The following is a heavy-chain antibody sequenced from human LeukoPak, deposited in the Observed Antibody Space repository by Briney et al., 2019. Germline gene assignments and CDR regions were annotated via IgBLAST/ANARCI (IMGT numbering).Heavy chain of an antibody. Sequence: PGGSLSLSCAASGFTFSSYWMSWVRQAPGKGLEWVANIKTDGSARYYLDSVKGRFTISRDNAKNSLYLQMNSLRAEDTAVYYCVKEGGSGYGGHDWGQGTLVTVSS. D-gene: IGHD4-23*01. V-gene: IGHV3-7*05. CDR2: IKTDGSAR. J-gene: IGHJ4*02. CDR1: GFTFSSYW. CDR3: VKEGGSGYGGHD.